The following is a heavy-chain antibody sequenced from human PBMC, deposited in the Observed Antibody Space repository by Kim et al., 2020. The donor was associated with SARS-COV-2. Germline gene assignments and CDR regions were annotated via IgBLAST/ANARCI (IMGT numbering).Heavy chain of an antibody. Sequence: GGSLRLSCEASGFTFDDYAMQWVRQAPGKGLEWVSGISWNGDCIGSADFVKGRFPISRDNAKNSLYLQMNSLRAEDTALYYCSKEVDGMAVWGQGSSGPV. J-gene: IGHJ6*02. CDR2: ISWNGDCI. CDR3: SKEVDGMAV. V-gene: IGHV3-9*01. CDR1: GFTFDDYA.